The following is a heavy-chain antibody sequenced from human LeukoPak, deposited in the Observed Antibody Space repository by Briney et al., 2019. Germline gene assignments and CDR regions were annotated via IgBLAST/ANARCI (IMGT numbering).Heavy chain of an antibody. CDR3: ARHPHLRYFDPSFDY. CDR2: ISGSGGST. CDR1: GFTFSSYA. D-gene: IGHD3-9*01. V-gene: IGHV3-23*01. J-gene: IGHJ4*02. Sequence: GGSLRLSCAASGFTFSSYAMSWVRQAPGKGLEWVSAISGSGGSTYYADSVKGRFTISRDNSKNTLYLQMNSLRAEDTAVYYCARHPHLRYFDPSFDYWGQGTLVTVSS.